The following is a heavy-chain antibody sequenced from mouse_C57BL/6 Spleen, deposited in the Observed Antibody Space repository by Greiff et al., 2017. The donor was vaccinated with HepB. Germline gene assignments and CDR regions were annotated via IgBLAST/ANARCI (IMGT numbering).Heavy chain of an antibody. CDR2: VYPYNGGT. V-gene: IGHV1-36*01. Sequence: EVQRVESGPVLVKPGPSVKISCKASGFTFTDYYMHWVKQSHGKSLEWIGLVYPYNGGTSYNQKFKGKATLTVDTSSSTAYMELNSLTSEDSAVYYCARGYYYGSSPYYAMDYWGQGTSVTVSS. J-gene: IGHJ4*01. CDR3: ARGYYYGSSPYYAMDY. CDR1: GFTFTDYY. D-gene: IGHD1-1*01.